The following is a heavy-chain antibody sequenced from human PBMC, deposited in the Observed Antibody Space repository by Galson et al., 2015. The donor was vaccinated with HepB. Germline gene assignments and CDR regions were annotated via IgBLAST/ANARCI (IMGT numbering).Heavy chain of an antibody. CDR1: GFTVSSNY. CDR3: VRGWRYGGSSYWYFDL. Sequence: SLRLSCAASGFTVSSNYMSWVRQAPGQGLECVSIIYSGGSTYYRDSVKGRFTISRDTSENTVYLQVNSLRADDTAVYYCVRGWRYGGSSYWYFDLWGRGTLVTVSS. J-gene: IGHJ2*01. D-gene: IGHD4-23*01. CDR2: IYSGGST. V-gene: IGHV3-53*01.